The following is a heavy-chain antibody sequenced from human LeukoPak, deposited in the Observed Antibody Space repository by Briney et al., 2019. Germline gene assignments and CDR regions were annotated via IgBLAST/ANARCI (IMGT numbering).Heavy chain of an antibody. Sequence: SQTLSLTCTVSGGSISSGSYYWSWIRQPAGKGLEWIGRIYTSGSTNYNPSLKSRVTISVDTSKNQFSLKLSSVTAADTAVYYCARFEGGATEGAFDIWGQGTMVTVSS. V-gene: IGHV4-61*02. D-gene: IGHD1-26*01. J-gene: IGHJ3*02. CDR1: GGSISSGSYY. CDR3: ARFEGGATEGAFDI. CDR2: IYTSGST.